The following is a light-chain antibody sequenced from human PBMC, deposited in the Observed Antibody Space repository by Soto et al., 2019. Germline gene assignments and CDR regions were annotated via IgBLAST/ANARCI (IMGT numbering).Light chain of an antibody. CDR1: QSVSSTF. CDR3: QHYGSSPPLT. Sequence: EFVLTQSPGTLSLSPGERATLSCRASQSVSSTFLAWYQQKPGQPPRLLIYDASTRGTGIPDRFSGSGSGTDFTLTISRLEPEDFAVYYCQHYGSSPPLTFGGGTKVEIK. J-gene: IGKJ4*01. CDR2: DAS. V-gene: IGKV3-20*01.